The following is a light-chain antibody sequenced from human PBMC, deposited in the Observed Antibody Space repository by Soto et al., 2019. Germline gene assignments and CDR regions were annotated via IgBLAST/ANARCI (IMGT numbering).Light chain of an antibody. CDR1: QSISSW. V-gene: IGKV1-5*03. CDR2: KAS. J-gene: IGKJ1*01. Sequence: DIQMTQSPSTLSASVGDRVTITCRASQSISSWLAWYHQKPGTAPKLLIYKASTLQSGVPSRFSGSGSGTEFTLTIISLQPDDSATYYCQQYNDNWTFGQGTKV. CDR3: QQYNDNWT.